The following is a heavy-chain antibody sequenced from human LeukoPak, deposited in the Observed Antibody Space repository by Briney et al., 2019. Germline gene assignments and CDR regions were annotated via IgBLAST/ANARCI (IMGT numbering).Heavy chain of an antibody. CDR2: IIPIFGTA. Sequence: ASVKVSCKASGGTFSSYAISWVRQAPGQGLERMGGIIPIFGTANYAQKFQGRVTITTDESTSTAYMELSSLRSEDTAVYYCARALGYCSGGSCYSVFDYWGQGTLVTVSS. CDR1: GGTFSSYA. V-gene: IGHV1-69*05. J-gene: IGHJ4*02. CDR3: ARALGYCSGGSCYSVFDY. D-gene: IGHD2-15*01.